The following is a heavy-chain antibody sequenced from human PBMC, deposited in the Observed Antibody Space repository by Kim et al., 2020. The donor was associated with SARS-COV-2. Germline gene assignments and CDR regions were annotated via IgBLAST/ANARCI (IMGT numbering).Heavy chain of an antibody. J-gene: IGHJ5*02. V-gene: IGHV4-39*01. CDR2: IYYSGST. D-gene: IGHD3-3*01. CDR1: GGSISSSSYY. Sequence: SETLSLTCTVSGGSISSSSYYWGWIRQPPGKGLEWIGSIYYSGSTYYNPSLKSRVTISVDTSKNQFSLKLSSVTAADTAVYYCARHPNLRDGYYTSWFDPWGQGTLVTVSS. CDR3: ARHPNLRDGYYTSWFDP.